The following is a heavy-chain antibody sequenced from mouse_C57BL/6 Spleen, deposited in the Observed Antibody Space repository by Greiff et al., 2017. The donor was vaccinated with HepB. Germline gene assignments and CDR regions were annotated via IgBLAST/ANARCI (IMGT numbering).Heavy chain of an antibody. Sequence: VQLQQSGAELVRPGPSVKVSCKASGYAFTNYLIEWVKQRPGQGLEWIGVINPGSGGTNYNEKFKGKATLTADKSSSTAYMQLSSLTSEDSAVYFCARGHSNYRAYYAMDYWGQGTSVTVSS. CDR2: INPGSGGT. CDR1: GYAFTNYL. CDR3: ARGHSNYRAYYAMDY. J-gene: IGHJ4*01. D-gene: IGHD2-5*01. V-gene: IGHV1-54*01.